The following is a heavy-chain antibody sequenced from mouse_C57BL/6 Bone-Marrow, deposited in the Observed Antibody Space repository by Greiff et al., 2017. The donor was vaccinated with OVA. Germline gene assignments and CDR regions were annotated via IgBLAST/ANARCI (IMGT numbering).Heavy chain of an antibody. D-gene: IGHD2-5*01. CDR2: ISYDGSN. J-gene: IGHJ2*01. V-gene: IGHV3-6*01. CDR1: GYSITSGYY. Sequence: EVKLMESGPGLVKPSQSLSLTCSVTGYSITSGYYWNWIRQFPGNKLEWMGYISYDGSNNYNPSLKNRISITRDTSKNQFFLKLNSVTTEDTATYYCARDYYSTYFDYWGQGTTLTVSS. CDR3: ARDYYSTYFDY.